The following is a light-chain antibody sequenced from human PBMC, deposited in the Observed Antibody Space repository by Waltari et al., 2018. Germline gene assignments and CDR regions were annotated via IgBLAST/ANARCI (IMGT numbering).Light chain of an antibody. J-gene: IGKJ2*01. CDR3: QQYDSFPYT. CDR1: QSIRSW. CDR2: KAS. Sequence: DIQMTQSPSTLSASVGDRVTIPGRASQSIRSWLAWYQQRPGKAPNLLFYKASSLQSGVPSRFSGSGSETEFNHTITSLQPDDFVTYYCQQYDSFPYTFGQGTKLEIK. V-gene: IGKV1-5*03.